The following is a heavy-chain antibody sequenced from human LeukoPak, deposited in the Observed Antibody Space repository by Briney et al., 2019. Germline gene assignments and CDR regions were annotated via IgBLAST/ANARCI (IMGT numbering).Heavy chain of an antibody. CDR3: ARGHGDYSSGLAFDI. CDR1: GFTFSSYW. D-gene: IGHD4-17*01. J-gene: IGHJ3*02. Sequence: GGSLRLSCAASGFTFSSYWMSWVRQAPGKGLEWVANIKQDGSEKYYVDSVKGRFTISRDNAKNSLYLQMNSLRAEDTAVYYCARGHGDYSSGLAFDIWGQGTMVTVSS. CDR2: IKQDGSEK. V-gene: IGHV3-7*01.